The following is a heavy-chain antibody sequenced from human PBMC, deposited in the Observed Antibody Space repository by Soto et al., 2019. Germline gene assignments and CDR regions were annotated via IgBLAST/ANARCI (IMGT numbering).Heavy chain of an antibody. CDR1: GGSFNDYH. D-gene: IGHD4-4*01. CDR2: ITHSGST. J-gene: IGHJ6*02. CDR3: ARGPVTKDYYYSGMDV. Sequence: QVQLQQWGAGLLKPSETLSLTCAVYGGSFNDYHWNWIRQPPGKRLEWIGEITHSGSTNYNPSLKSRVTILVDTSKNQVSLRLSSVTAADTAVYYCARGPVTKDYYYSGMDVWGRGTTVTVSS. V-gene: IGHV4-34*01.